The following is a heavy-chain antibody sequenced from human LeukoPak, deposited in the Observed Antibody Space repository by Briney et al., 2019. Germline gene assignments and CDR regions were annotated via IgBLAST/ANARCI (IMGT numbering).Heavy chain of an antibody. V-gene: IGHV3-21*01. CDR2: ISSSSSYI. Sequence: GGSLRLSCAAPGFTFSSYSMNWVRQAPGKGLEWVSSISSSSSYIYYADSVKGRFTISRNNAKNSLYLQMNSLRAEDTAVYYCARDLLSGSYPAYFDYWGQGTLVTVSS. D-gene: IGHD3-10*01. CDR3: ARDLLSGSYPAYFDY. J-gene: IGHJ4*02. CDR1: GFTFSSYS.